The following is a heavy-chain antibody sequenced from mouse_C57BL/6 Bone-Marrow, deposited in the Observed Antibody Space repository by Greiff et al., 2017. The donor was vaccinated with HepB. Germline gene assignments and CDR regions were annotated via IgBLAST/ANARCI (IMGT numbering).Heavy chain of an antibody. D-gene: IGHD1-1*01. CDR1: GYTFTSYW. V-gene: IGHV1-50*01. CDR2: IDPSDSYT. Sequence: QVQLQQPGAELVKPGASVKLSCKASGYTFTSYWMQWVKQRPGQGLEWIGEIDPSDSYTNYNQKFKGKATLTVDTSSSTAYMQLSSLTSEDSAVDYCARSGEFFSMYYDGSSYVDYWGQGTTLTVSS. CDR3: ARSGEFFSMYYDGSSYVDY. J-gene: IGHJ2*01.